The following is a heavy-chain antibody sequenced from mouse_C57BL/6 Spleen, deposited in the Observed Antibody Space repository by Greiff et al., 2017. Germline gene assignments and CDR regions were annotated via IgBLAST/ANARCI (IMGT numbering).Heavy chain of an antibody. J-gene: IGHJ3*01. CDR1: GYTFTDYY. Sequence: VQLQQSGPELVKPGASVKISCKASGYTFTDYYINWVKQRPGQGLEWIGWIFPGSGSTYYNEKFKGKATLTVDKSSSTAYMLLSSLTSEDSAVYFCARSDHYGSSPFAYWGQGTLVTVSA. V-gene: IGHV1-75*01. CDR2: IFPGSGST. CDR3: ARSDHYGSSPFAY. D-gene: IGHD1-1*01.